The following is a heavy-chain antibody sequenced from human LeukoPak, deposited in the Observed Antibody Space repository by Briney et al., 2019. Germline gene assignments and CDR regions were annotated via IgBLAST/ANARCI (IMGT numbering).Heavy chain of an antibody. D-gene: IGHD2-15*01. CDR2: IYYSGST. CDR1: GGSISSYY. V-gene: IGHV4-59*01. CDR3: AKCYCSGGSCYHDAFDI. Sequence: SETLSLTCTVSGGSISSYYWSWIRQPPGKGLEWIGYIYYSGSTNYNPSLKSRVTISVDTSKNQFSLKLSSVTAADTAVYYCAKCYCSGGSCYHDAFDIWGQGTMVTVSS. J-gene: IGHJ3*02.